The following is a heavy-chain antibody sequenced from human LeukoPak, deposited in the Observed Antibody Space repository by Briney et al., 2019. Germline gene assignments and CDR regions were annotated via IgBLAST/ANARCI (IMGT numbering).Heavy chain of an antibody. V-gene: IGHV1-46*01. CDR3: ARDDRITIFGVVIISGFDP. CDR1: GYTFTSYY. D-gene: IGHD3-3*01. CDR2: INPSGGST. Sequence: ASVKASCKASGYTFTSYYMHWVRQAPGQGLEWMGIINPSGGSTSYAQKFQGRVTMTRDTSTSTVYMELSSLRSEDTAVYYCARDDRITIFGVVIISGFDPWGQGTLVTVSS. J-gene: IGHJ5*02.